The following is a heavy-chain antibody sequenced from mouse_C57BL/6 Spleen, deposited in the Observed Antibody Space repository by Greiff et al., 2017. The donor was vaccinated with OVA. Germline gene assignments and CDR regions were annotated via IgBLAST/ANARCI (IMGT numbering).Heavy chain of an antibody. CDR1: GYTFTSYW. V-gene: IGHV1-52*01. CDR2: IDPSDSET. Sequence: QVQLQQPGAELVRPGSSVKLSCKASGYTFTSYWMHWVKQRPIQGLEWIGNIDPSDSETHYNQKFKDKATLTVDKSSSTAYMQLSSLTSEDSAVYYCAREGSRWYFDVWGTGTTVTVSS. J-gene: IGHJ1*03. CDR3: AREGSRWYFDV.